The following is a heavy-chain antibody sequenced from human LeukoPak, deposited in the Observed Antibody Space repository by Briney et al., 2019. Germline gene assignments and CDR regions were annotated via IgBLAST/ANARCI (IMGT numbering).Heavy chain of an antibody. V-gene: IGHV4-59*08. CDR2: IYYSGST. Sequence: TSETLSLTCTVSGGSISSYYWSWIRQPPGKGLEWIGYIYYSGSTNYNPSLKSRVTISVDTSKNQFPLKLSSVTAADTAVYYCARLATTDYFDYWGQGTLVTVSS. CDR1: GGSISSYY. J-gene: IGHJ4*02. CDR3: ARLATTDYFDY. D-gene: IGHD5-24*01.